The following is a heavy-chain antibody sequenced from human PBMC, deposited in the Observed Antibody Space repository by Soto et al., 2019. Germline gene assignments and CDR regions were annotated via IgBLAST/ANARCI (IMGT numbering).Heavy chain of an antibody. D-gene: IGHD2-15*01. J-gene: IGHJ4*02. CDR3: ARVVSATTPFDY. CDR2: TYYRSRWYN. V-gene: IGHV6-1*01. CDR1: GDSVSGNSAA. Sequence: SQTLSLTCAISGDSVSGNSAAWNWIRQSPSRGLEWLGRTYYRSRWYNDYAVSVKSRITVTPDTSKNQFSLHLNSVTAADTAVYYCARVVSATTPFDYWGQGTLVTVSS.